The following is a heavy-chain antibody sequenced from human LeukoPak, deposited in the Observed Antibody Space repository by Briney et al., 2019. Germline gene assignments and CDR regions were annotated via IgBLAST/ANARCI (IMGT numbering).Heavy chain of an antibody. Sequence: SETLSLTCTVSGGSISSYYWSWIRQPPGKGLEWIGYIYYSGSTNYDPSLKSRVTISVDTSKNQFSLKLSSVTAADTAVYYCARDRLGSGWYEDAFDIWGQGTMVTVSP. CDR3: ARDRLGSGWYEDAFDI. CDR2: IYYSGST. D-gene: IGHD6-19*01. J-gene: IGHJ3*02. V-gene: IGHV4-59*12. CDR1: GGSISSYY.